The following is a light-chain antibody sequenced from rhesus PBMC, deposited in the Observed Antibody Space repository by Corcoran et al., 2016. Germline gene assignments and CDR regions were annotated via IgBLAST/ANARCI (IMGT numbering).Light chain of an antibody. J-gene: IGKJ2*01. CDR3: QQYNSAPYS. Sequence: DIQMTQSPSSLSASVGDTVTITCRASQSISSWLDWYQQKPGKAPKLLIYKASSLQSGVPSRFSGSGSGTDFTLTISSLQPEDFATYYCQQYNSAPYSLGQGTKVEIK. V-gene: IGKV1-21*01. CDR1: QSISSW. CDR2: KAS.